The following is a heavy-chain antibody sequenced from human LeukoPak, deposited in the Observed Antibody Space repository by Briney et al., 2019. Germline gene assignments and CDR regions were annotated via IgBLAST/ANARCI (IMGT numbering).Heavy chain of an antibody. CDR3: ARGVLDILTGYYFDY. V-gene: IGHV4-30-4*01. Sequence: SETLSLTCTVSGDSISSGDYYWSWIRQPPGKGLEWIGYIYYSGSTYYNPSLKSRVTISVDTSKNQFSLKLSSVTAADTAVYYCARGVLDILTGYYFDYWGQGTLVTVSS. CDR2: IYYSGST. D-gene: IGHD3-9*01. J-gene: IGHJ4*02. CDR1: GDSISSGDYY.